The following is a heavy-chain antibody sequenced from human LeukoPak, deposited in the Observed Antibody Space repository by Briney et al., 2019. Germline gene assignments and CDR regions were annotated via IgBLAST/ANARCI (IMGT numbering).Heavy chain of an antibody. CDR2: ISGSDGST. J-gene: IGHJ6*02. V-gene: IGHV3-23*01. Sequence: PGGSLRLSCAASGFTFSSHAMTWVRQAPDKGLEWVSAISGSDGSTYYADSVKGRFTISRDNSKNTLYLQMNSLRAEDTAVYYCAKAPTYYYYGMDVWGQGTTVTVSS. CDR3: AKAPTYYYYGMDV. CDR1: GFTFSSHA.